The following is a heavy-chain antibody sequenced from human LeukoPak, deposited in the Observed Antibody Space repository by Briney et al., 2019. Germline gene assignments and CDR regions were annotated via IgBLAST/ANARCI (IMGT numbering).Heavy chain of an antibody. CDR2: IRYDGSNK. J-gene: IGHJ4*02. D-gene: IGHD1-20*01. V-gene: IGHV3-30*02. Sequence: GGSLRLSCAASGFTFSSYGMHWVRQAPGKGLEWVAFIRYDGSNKYYADSVKGRFTISRDNSKNTLYLQMNSLRAEDTAVYYCAKDLGGYNWNPQTPFDYRGQGTLVTGPS. CDR3: AKDLGGYNWNPQTPFDY. CDR1: GFTFSSYG.